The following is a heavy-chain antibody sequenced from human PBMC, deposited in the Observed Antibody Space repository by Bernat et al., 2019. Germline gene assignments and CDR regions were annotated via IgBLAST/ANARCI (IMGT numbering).Heavy chain of an antibody. Sequence: QLQLQESGPGLVKPSETLSLTYTVSGDSISSDSYYWGWIRQPPGKGLEWIGSMHYSGTTYHNPSLKIRVTISVDTSKSQFSLELSSLTAADTAVYYCARHEGSTSWYYYMDVWGKGTTVTVSS. J-gene: IGHJ6*03. D-gene: IGHD2-2*01. CDR2: MHYSGTT. CDR1: GDSISSDSYY. CDR3: ARHEGSTSWYYYMDV. V-gene: IGHV4-39*01.